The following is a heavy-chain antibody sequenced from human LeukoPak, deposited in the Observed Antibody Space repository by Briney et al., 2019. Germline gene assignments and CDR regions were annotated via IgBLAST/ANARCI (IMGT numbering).Heavy chain of an antibody. D-gene: IGHD3-22*01. J-gene: IGHJ4*02. Sequence: SETLSLTCTVSGGSISSGGYYWSWIRQHPGKGLEWIGYIYYSGSTYYNPSLKSRVTISVDTSKNQFSLKLSSVTAADTAVYYCARGEAYYYDSSGSEFLDYWGQGTLVTVSS. CDR2: IYYSGST. CDR1: GGSISSGGYY. V-gene: IGHV4-31*03. CDR3: ARGEAYYYDSSGSEFLDY.